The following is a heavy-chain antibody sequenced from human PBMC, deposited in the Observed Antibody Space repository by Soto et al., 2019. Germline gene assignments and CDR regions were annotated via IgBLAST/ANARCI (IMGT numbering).Heavy chain of an antibody. D-gene: IGHD2-2*01. J-gene: IGHJ6*03. CDR2: INYSGST. Sequence: SETLSLTCTVSGGSVSSGSYYWSWIRQPPGKGLEWIGYINYSGSTNYNPSLKSRVTISVDTSKNQFSLKLSSVTAADTAVYYCARADLGYCSSTSCYYYYYMDVWGKGTTVTVSS. CDR3: ARADLGYCSSTSCYYYYYMDV. V-gene: IGHV4-61*01. CDR1: GGSVSSGSYY.